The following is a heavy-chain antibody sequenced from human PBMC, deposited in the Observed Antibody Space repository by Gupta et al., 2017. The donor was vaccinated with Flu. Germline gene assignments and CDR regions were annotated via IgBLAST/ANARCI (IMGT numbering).Heavy chain of an antibody. J-gene: IGHJ4*02. Sequence: EVQLLESGGGLVQPGGSLRLSCAASGFSFSSYGMSWVRQAPGEGLEWVSGISGSGGNRYYADSAKGRFTISRDNSKNTLYLQMNSLRAEDTAVYYCAKDSMIVVADFDYWGQGTLVTVSS. CDR3: AKDSMIVVADFDY. D-gene: IGHD3-22*01. CDR2: ISGSGGNR. V-gene: IGHV3-23*01. CDR1: GFSFSSYG.